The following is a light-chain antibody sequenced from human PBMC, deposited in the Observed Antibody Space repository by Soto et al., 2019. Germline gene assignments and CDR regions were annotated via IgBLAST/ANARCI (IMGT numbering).Light chain of an antibody. J-gene: IGKJ2*01. V-gene: IGKV1-39*01. Sequence: DIQMTQSPSSLSASVGGRVTITCRASQNIRIYLNWYQQKPGKAPNLLIYAASNLQSGVPSRFSGSGSGTDFTLTISSLQPEDAATYYCQQSYSVPPYTFGQGTKLEIK. CDR2: AAS. CDR3: QQSYSVPPYT. CDR1: QNIRIY.